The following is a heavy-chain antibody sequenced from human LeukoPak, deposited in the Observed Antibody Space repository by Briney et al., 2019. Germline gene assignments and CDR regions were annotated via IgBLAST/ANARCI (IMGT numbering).Heavy chain of an antibody. CDR1: GGSISSYY. V-gene: IGHV4-59*01. D-gene: IGHD2-8*01. CDR2: IYYSGST. Sequence: PSETPSLTCTVSGGSISSYYWSWIRQPPGKGLKWIGYIYYSGSTNYNPSLKSRVTISVDTSKNQFSLKLSSVTAADTAVYYCARQVYVRYNWFDPWGQGTLVTVSS. J-gene: IGHJ5*02. CDR3: ARQVYVRYNWFDP.